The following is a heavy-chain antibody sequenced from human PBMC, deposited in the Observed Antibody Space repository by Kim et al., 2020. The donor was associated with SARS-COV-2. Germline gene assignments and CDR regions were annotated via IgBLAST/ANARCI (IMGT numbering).Heavy chain of an antibody. V-gene: IGHV3-30*04. CDR3: ARDPYKYSSSWYGGDY. Sequence: GGSLRLSCAASGFTFSSYAMHWVRQAPGKGLEWVAVISYDGSNKYYADSVKGRFTISRDNSKNTLYLQMNSLRAEDTAVYYCARDPYKYSSSWYGGDYWGQGTLVTVSS. CDR2: ISYDGSNK. J-gene: IGHJ4*02. CDR1: GFTFSSYA. D-gene: IGHD6-13*01.